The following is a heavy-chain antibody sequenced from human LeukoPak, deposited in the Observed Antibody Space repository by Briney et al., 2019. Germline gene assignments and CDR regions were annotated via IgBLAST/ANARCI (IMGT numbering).Heavy chain of an antibody. CDR3: ARDSSSWYFDY. CDR1: GFTFSSYS. Sequence: GGSLRLSCAASGFTFSSYSMNWVRQAPGKGLEWVSSISSSSNYIYYADSVKGRFTISRDNAKNSLYLQMNSLRAEDTAVYYCARDSSSWYFDYWGQGTLVTVSS. J-gene: IGHJ4*02. D-gene: IGHD6-13*01. V-gene: IGHV3-21*01. CDR2: ISSSSNYI.